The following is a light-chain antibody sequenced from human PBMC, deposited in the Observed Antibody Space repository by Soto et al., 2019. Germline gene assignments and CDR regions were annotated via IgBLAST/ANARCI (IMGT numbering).Light chain of an antibody. V-gene: IGLV2-8*01. CDR1: SSDVGGYNY. Sequence: QSVLTQPPSASLSPGQSVTMSCTGTSSDVGGYNYVSWYQQHPGKAPKLIIYEVSQRPSGVPDRFSGSKSGNTASLTVSGLQAEDEADYYCCSYAGGNNFYVFGAGTKVTVL. CDR3: CSYAGGNNFYV. CDR2: EVS. J-gene: IGLJ1*01.